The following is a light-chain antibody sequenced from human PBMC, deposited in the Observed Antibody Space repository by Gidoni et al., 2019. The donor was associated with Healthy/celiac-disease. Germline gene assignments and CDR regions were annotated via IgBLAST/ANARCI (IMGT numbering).Light chain of an antibody. V-gene: IGKV1-39*01. CDR2: AAS. CDR3: QQSYSTPMST. Sequence: DIQMTQSPSSLSASVGDRVTITCRASQSISSYLNWYQQKPGKAPKLLIYAASSLQSGVPSRFSGSGSETDFTLTISSLQPEDFATYYCQQSYSTPMSTFGQGTKLEIK. J-gene: IGKJ2*01. CDR1: QSISSY.